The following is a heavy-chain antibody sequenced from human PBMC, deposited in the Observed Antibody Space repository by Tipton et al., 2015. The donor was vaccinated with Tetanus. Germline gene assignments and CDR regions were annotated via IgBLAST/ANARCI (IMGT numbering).Heavy chain of an antibody. CDR3: ARDQTVAYYDSSGYSSTYYYCGMDV. Sequence: TLSLTCTVSGGSISSYYWSWIRQPAGKGLEWIGRIYTSGSTNYNPSLKSRVTMSVDTSKNQFSLKLSSVTAADTAVYYCARDQTVAYYDSSGYSSTYYYCGMDVWGQGTSVSGSS. J-gene: IGHJ6*02. D-gene: IGHD3-22*01. CDR1: GGSISSYY. CDR2: IYTSGST. V-gene: IGHV4-4*07.